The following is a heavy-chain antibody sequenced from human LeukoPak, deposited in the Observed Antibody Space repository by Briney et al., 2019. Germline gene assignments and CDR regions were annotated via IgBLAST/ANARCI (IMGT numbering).Heavy chain of an antibody. CDR1: GFAFRTHD. Sequence: GGSLRLSCEASGFAFRTHDMHWVRQAPGKGLEWVGRMKSNRDGGTTDYAAPVKGRFTISRDDSKNTAYLQMNDLKTEDTAVYCTTDRKWCTYNWGQGTLVTVSS. CDR2: MKSNRDGGTT. D-gene: IGHD2-8*02. J-gene: IGHJ4*02. CDR3: TTDRKWCTYN. V-gene: IGHV3-15*07.